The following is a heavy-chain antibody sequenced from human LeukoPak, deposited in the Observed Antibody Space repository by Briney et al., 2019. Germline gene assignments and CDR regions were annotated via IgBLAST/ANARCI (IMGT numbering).Heavy chain of an antibody. Sequence: GSLRLSCAASGFTFSDYYMSWIRQPPGKGLEWIGEINHSGSTDYNPSLKSRVTISVDTSKNQFSLKLSSVTAADTAVYYCASRANDYSDYSYWGQGTLVTVSS. CDR2: INHSGST. D-gene: IGHD4-11*01. CDR3: ASRANDYSDYSY. V-gene: IGHV4-34*01. J-gene: IGHJ4*02. CDR1: GFTFSDYY.